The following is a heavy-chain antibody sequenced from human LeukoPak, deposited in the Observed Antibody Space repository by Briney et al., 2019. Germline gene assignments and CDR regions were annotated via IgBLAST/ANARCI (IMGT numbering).Heavy chain of an antibody. CDR3: ASYSSVRSARAFDI. J-gene: IGHJ3*02. D-gene: IGHD3-22*01. CDR1: GYTFTSYD. V-gene: IGHV1-8*01. CDR2: MNPNNGYT. Sequence: GASVKVSCKASGYTFTSYDINWVRQATGQGLEWMGWMNPNNGYTGYAQKFQGRVTMTRNTSISTAYMELSSLRSEDTAVYCCASYSSVRSARAFDIWGQGTVVTVSS.